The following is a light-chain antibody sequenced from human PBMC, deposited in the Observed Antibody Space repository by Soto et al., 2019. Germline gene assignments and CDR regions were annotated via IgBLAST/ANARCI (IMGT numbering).Light chain of an antibody. CDR1: QSISNW. Sequence: DIQLTQSPSLLSASVGDRVTITCRASQSISNWLAWYRQKPGKAPKLLIFDASSLHSGVPSRFSGSGSGTEFTLTISSLQPDDFATYYCQQYNSYSPTFGQGTKVDI. CDR2: DAS. V-gene: IGKV1-5*01. J-gene: IGKJ1*01. CDR3: QQYNSYSPT.